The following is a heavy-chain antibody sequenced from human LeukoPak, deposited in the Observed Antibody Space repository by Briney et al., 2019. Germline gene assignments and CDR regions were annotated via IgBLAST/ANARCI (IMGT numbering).Heavy chain of an antibody. CDR2: IGTAGDT. Sequence: QSGGSLRLSCAASGFTFSSYDMHRVRQATGKGLEWVSAIGTAGDTYYPGSVKGRFTISRENAKNSLYLQMNSLRAGDTAVYYCARGIVPAAIMLSPWFDPWGQGTLVTVSS. CDR1: GFTFSSYD. D-gene: IGHD2-2*01. CDR3: ARGIVPAAIMLSPWFDP. V-gene: IGHV3-13*01. J-gene: IGHJ5*02.